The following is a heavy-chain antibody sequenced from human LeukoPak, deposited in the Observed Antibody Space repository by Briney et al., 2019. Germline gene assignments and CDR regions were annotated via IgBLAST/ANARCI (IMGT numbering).Heavy chain of an antibody. CDR3: ARDREGGFDY. J-gene: IGHJ4*02. Sequence: GGSLRLSCAASGFTFSSYSMNWVRQAPGKGPEWVSSISSSSSYIYYADSVKGRFTISRDNAKNSLYLQMNSLRAEDTAVYYCARDREGGFDYWCQGTLVTVSS. D-gene: IGHD3-16*01. CDR2: ISSSSSYI. CDR1: GFTFSSYS. V-gene: IGHV3-21*01.